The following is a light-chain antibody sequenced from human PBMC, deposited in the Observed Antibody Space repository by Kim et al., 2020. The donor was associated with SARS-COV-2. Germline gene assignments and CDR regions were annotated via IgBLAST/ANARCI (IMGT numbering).Light chain of an antibody. CDR2: SVS. V-gene: IGKV3-20*01. J-gene: IGKJ5*01. Sequence: CPGDRAPLSGRGSQRITTNYLAGYQQIPGQAPRLLLYSVSNRASGIPDRFSGSGSGTDFTLTISRLEPEDFAVYYCQHYGSSPRAFGQGTRLEIK. CDR3: QHYGSSPRA. CDR1: QRITTNY.